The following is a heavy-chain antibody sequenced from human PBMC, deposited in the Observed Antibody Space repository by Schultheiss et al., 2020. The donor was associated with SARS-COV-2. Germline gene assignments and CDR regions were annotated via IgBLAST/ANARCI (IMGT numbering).Heavy chain of an antibody. CDR1: GFTFSTYA. Sequence: GESLKISCAASGFTFSTYAMHWVRQAPGKGLECVAVISYDRSNKYYADSVKGRFTIPRDNSKNTLFLQMDSLRAEDTAVYYCARDGHIVVVTFDYWGQGTLVTVSS. V-gene: IGHV3-30*04. J-gene: IGHJ4*02. D-gene: IGHD2-21*02. CDR3: ARDGHIVVVTFDY. CDR2: ISYDRSNK.